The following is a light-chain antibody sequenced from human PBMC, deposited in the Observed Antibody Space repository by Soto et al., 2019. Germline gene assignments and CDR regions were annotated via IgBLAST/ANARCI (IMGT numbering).Light chain of an antibody. J-gene: IGKJ1*01. CDR2: AAS. CDR1: LSVASNY. CDR3: QQYGSAPWT. V-gene: IGKV3-20*01. Sequence: EIVLTQSPGTLPLSPGERATLSCRASLSVASNYLAWYQQKPGQAPRLLIYAASGRATGIPDRFSGIGSGTDFTLTITRLEPEDFAVYYCQQYGSAPWTFGQGTKVEIK.